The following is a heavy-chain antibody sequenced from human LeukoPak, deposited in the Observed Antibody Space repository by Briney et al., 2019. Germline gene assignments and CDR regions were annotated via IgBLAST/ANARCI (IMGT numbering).Heavy chain of an antibody. CDR2: IYYSGST. V-gene: IGHV4-59*01. CDR3: ARESPNDAFDI. CDR1: GDSISSYY. Sequence: KPSETLSLTCTVSGDSISSYYWSWIRQPPGKGLEWIGYIYYSGSTNYNPSLKSRVTISVDTSKNQFSLKLSSVTAADTAVYYCARESPNDAFDIWGQGTMVTVSS. J-gene: IGHJ3*02.